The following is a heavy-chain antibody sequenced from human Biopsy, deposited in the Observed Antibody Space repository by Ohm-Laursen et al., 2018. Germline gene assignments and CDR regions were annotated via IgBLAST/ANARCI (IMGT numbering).Heavy chain of an antibody. D-gene: IGHD3-10*01. CDR3: ARDGAGSYHDY. Sequence: SLRLSCTASGFSFNDYYMSWIRQAPGKRLEWVSYISNSGGTIFYADSVKGRFTVSRDNAKNSLYLQMNSLTVEDTAVYYCARDGAGSYHDYWGQGTLVTVSS. V-gene: IGHV3-11*01. CDR1: GFSFNDYY. CDR2: ISNSGGTI. J-gene: IGHJ4*02.